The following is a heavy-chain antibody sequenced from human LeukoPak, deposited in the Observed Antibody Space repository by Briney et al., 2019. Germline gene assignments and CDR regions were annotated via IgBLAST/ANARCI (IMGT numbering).Heavy chain of an antibody. CDR3: ARDTAMARPYYYYYMDV. CDR2: IIPILGIA. CDR1: GGTFSSYT. V-gene: IGHV1-69*04. D-gene: IGHD5-18*01. Sequence: SVKVSCEASGGTFSSYTISWVRQAPGQGLEWMGRIIPILGIANYAQKFQGRVTITADKSTSTAYMELSSLRSEDTAVYYCARDTAMARPYYYYYMDVWGKGTTVTVSS. J-gene: IGHJ6*03.